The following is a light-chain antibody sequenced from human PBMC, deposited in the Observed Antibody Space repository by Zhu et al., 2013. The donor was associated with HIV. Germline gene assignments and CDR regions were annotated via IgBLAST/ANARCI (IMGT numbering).Light chain of an antibody. CDR2: DNN. V-gene: IGLV1-51*01. Sequence: QSVLTQPPSVSAAPGQKVTISCSGSSSNIENNYVCWYQHLPGTAPKFLIYDNNKRFSGIPDRFSGSKSGTSATLGITGLQSGDEGDYYCCSYAGSYTLVFGGGTKLTVL. CDR3: CSYAGSYTLV. J-gene: IGLJ2*01. CDR1: SSNIENNY.